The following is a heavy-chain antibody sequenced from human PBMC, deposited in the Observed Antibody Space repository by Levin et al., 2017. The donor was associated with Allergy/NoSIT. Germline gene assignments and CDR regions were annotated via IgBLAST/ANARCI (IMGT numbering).Heavy chain of an antibody. J-gene: IGHJ4*02. V-gene: IGHV3-30*04. CDR2: ISYDGSNK. CDR3: ARVSGWSTGAYYFDY. D-gene: IGHD6-19*01. Sequence: LSLTCAASGFTFRSSAMHWVRQAPGKGLEWVAVISYDGSNKYYADSVKGRFTISRDNSKNTLYLQMNSLRAEDTAVYYCARVSGWSTGAYYFDYWGQGTLVTVSS. CDR1: GFTFRSSA.